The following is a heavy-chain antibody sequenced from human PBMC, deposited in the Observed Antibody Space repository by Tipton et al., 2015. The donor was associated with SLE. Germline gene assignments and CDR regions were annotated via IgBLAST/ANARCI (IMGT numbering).Heavy chain of an antibody. D-gene: IGHD1-1*01. CDR2: VYDSGTT. V-gene: IGHV4-59*11. CDR1: GGSISGHQ. CDR3: ARGLDTTVLFNWVYP. J-gene: IGHJ5*02. Sequence: LRLSCTVSGGSISGHQWNWIRQSPGKEPEWMGYVYDSGTTNYNPSLKSRVTISVDTSKNQFSLKLRSVTAADTALYYCARGLDTTVLFNWVYPWGQGTPVTVSS.